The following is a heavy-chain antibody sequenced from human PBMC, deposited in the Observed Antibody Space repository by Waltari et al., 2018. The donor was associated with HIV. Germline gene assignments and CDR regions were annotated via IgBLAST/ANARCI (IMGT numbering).Heavy chain of an antibody. CDR1: VGSISGGGYY. Sequence: QVQLQESGPGLVKPSQPLSVPCTVSVGSISGGGYYWRWVRQPAGKGVEWSGRSHASGRTNYNPSLRSRVTISVDASKNQFSLKLTSVTAADTAVYFCARGPTAMVTFDSWGQGTLVTVSS. J-gene: IGHJ4*02. CDR3: ARGPTAMVTFDS. CDR2: SHASGRT. V-gene: IGHV4-61*02. D-gene: IGHD5-18*01.